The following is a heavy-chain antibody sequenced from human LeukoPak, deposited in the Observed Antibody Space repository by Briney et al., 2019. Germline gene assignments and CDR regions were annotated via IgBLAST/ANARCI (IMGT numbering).Heavy chain of an antibody. Sequence: GGSLRLSCAASGFTFSSYSMNWVRQAPGKGLEWVSSISSSSSYIYYADSVKGRFTISRDNSKNTLYLQMNSLRAEDTAVYYCARDLFREGSGSYYGPDYWGQGTLVTVSS. CDR2: ISSSSSYI. J-gene: IGHJ4*02. CDR1: GFTFSSYS. D-gene: IGHD3-10*01. CDR3: ARDLFREGSGSYYGPDY. V-gene: IGHV3-21*01.